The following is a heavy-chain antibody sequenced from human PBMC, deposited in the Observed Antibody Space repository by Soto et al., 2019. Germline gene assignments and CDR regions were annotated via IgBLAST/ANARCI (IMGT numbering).Heavy chain of an antibody. J-gene: IGHJ4*02. D-gene: IGHD3-10*01. CDR2: INPKSGNI. CDR3: ARGRASGSYYLLDY. V-gene: IGHV1-8*01. Sequence: ASVKVSCKASGNTVASYDINWVRQATGHGLEWMGWINPKSGNIGYAQKFQGRVTMNRDTAIRTAYMEVSRLGSDDTAVYYCARGRASGSYYLLDYWGQGTLVTVSS. CDR1: GNTVASYD.